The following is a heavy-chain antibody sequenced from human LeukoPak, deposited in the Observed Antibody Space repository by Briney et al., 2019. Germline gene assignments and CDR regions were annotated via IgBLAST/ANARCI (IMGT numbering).Heavy chain of an antibody. V-gene: IGHV3-30-3*01. CDR1: GFTFSSYA. Sequence: GGSLRLSCAASGFTFSSYAMHWVRQAPGKGLGWVAVISYDGSNKYYADSVKGRFTISRDNSKNTLYLQMNSLRAEDTAVYYCAREYIAAFDYWGQGTLVTVSS. D-gene: IGHD6-25*01. J-gene: IGHJ4*02. CDR2: ISYDGSNK. CDR3: AREYIAAFDY.